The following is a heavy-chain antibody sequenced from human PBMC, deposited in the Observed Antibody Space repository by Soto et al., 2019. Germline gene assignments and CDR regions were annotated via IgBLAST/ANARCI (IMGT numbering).Heavy chain of an antibody. D-gene: IGHD3-10*01. J-gene: IGHJ4*02. V-gene: IGHV3-13*04. Sequence: EVQLVESGGGLVQPGGSLRLSCAASGFTFSSYDMHWVRQATGKGLEWVSAIGSAGDTYYPGSVKGRFTISRENAKNSLYLQMNSLRAGDTAIYYCARVRGSGSYRYFDYWGQGTLVTVSS. CDR1: GFTFSSYD. CDR3: ARVRGSGSYRYFDY. CDR2: IGSAGDT.